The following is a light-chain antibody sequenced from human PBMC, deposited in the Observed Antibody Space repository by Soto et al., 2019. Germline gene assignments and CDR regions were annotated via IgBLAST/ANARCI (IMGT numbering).Light chain of an antibody. V-gene: IGKV3-15*01. CDR2: GAS. J-gene: IGKJ5*01. CDR1: QSVGSY. CDR3: QQYNNWPPIT. Sequence: EIVLTQSPATLSLSQGERATFSCRSSQSVGSYLAWYQQKPGQAPRLLIYGASTRATGIPARFSGSGSGTEFTLTISSLQSEDFAVYYCQQYNNWPPITFGQGRRLEIK.